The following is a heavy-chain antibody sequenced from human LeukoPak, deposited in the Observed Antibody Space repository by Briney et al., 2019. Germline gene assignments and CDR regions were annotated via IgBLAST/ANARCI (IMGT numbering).Heavy chain of an antibody. Sequence: PSETLSLTCTVSGGSISSYYWSWIRQPPGKGLEWIGYIYYSGSTNYNPSLKSRVTISVDTSKNQFSLKLSSVTAADTAVYYCARGKGGATSFGYWGQGTLVTVSS. CDR2: IYYSGST. D-gene: IGHD1-26*01. CDR3: ARGKGGATSFGY. J-gene: IGHJ4*02. CDR1: GGSISSYY. V-gene: IGHV4-59*01.